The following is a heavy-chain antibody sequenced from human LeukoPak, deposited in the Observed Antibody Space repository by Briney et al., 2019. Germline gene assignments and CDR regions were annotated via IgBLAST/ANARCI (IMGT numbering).Heavy chain of an antibody. CDR3: ASRASCGGDCYQFDY. CDR2: TSSSGSYI. J-gene: IGHJ4*02. V-gene: IGHV3-21*01. D-gene: IGHD2-21*02. Sequence: GRSLRLSCAASGFTFSNYNMNWVRQAPGKELEWVSSTSSSGSYIYYADSIKGRFTISRDNAKNSLYLQVNSLRAEDTAVYYCASRASCGGDCYQFDYWGQGTLVTVSS. CDR1: GFTFSNYN.